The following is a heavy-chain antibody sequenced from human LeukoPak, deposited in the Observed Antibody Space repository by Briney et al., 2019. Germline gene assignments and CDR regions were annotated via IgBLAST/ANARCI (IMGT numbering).Heavy chain of an antibody. D-gene: IGHD6-13*01. CDR1: GFTFDDYA. Sequence: GGSLRLSCAASGFTFDDYAMHWVRQAPGKGLEWVSGISWNGGSIGYADSVKGRFTISRDNAKNSLYLQMNSLRAEDTALYYCAKDTSSSWYGLIDYWGQGTLVTVSS. CDR3: AKDTSSSWYGLIDY. CDR2: ISWNGGSI. J-gene: IGHJ4*02. V-gene: IGHV3-9*01.